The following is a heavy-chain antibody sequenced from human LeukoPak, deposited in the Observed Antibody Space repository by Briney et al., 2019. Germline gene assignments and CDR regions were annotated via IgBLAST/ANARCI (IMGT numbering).Heavy chain of an antibody. CDR2: ISGSGGST. CDR3: ARVRYSSGCYDY. CDR1: GFTFSSYA. V-gene: IGHV3-23*01. Sequence: PGGSLRLSCAASGFTFSSYAMSWVRQAPGKGLEWVSAISGSGGSTYYADSVKGRFTISRDNAKNSLYLQMNSLRAEDTAVYYCARVRYSSGCYDYWGQGTLVTVSS. D-gene: IGHD6-19*01. J-gene: IGHJ4*02.